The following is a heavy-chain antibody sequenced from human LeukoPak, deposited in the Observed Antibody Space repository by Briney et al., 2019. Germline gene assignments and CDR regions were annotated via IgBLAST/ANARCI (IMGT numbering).Heavy chain of an antibody. J-gene: IGHJ4*02. CDR1: GGSFSGYY. D-gene: IGHD5-18*01. Sequence: SETLSLTCAVYGGSFSGYYWSWIRQPPGKGLEWIGEINHSGSTNYNPSLKSRVTISVDTSKNQFSLKLSSVTAADTAVYYCARAFRYSYGDWGQGTLVTVSS. CDR2: INHSGST. CDR3: ARAFRYSYGD. V-gene: IGHV4-34*09.